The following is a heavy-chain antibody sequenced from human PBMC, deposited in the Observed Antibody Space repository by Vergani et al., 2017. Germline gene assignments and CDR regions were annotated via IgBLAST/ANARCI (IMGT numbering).Heavy chain of an antibody. Sequence: QVQLVQSGTEVKKPGASVKVSCKASGYTFTNYDINWVRRATGQGLEWMGWMNPISGNTGFAQKFRGRVTITRDTSISTAYMELSSLRSEDTAIYYCARDSRYGGGYNYGIDFWGQGTLVTVSS. V-gene: IGHV1-8*03. CDR3: ARDSRYGGGYNYGIDF. J-gene: IGHJ4*02. CDR2: MNPISGNT. D-gene: IGHD5-24*01. CDR1: GYTFTNYD.